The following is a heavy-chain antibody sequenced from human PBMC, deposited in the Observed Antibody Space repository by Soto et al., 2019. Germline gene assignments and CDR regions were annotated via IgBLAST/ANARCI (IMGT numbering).Heavy chain of an antibody. CDR2: IYYSGST. CDR3: AIPKDYGSGSYRFWFDP. V-gene: IGHV4-39*01. CDR1: GGSISSSSYY. D-gene: IGHD3-10*01. Sequence: QLQLQESGPGLVKPSETLSLTCTVSGGSISSSSYYWGWIRQPPGKGLEWIGSIYYSGSTYYNPSLKSRVTISVDTSKNQFSLKLSSVTAADTAVYYCAIPKDYGSGSYRFWFDPWGQGTLVTVSS. J-gene: IGHJ5*02.